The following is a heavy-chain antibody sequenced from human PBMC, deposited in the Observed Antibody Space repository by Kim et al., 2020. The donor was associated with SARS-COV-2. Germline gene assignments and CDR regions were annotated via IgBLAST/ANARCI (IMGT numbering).Heavy chain of an antibody. CDR2: IYFSGST. D-gene: IGHD1-7*01. V-gene: IGHV4-31*03. J-gene: IGHJ4*02. CDR3: ARYDAGWRELGYFDY. CDR1: GGSISSGGYY. Sequence: SETLSLTCTVSGGSISSGGYYWSWIRQHPGKGLEWIGYIYFSGSTYYNPSLKSRVTISVDTSKNQFSLKLSSVTAADTAVYYCARYDAGWRELGYFDYWGQGTLVTVSS.